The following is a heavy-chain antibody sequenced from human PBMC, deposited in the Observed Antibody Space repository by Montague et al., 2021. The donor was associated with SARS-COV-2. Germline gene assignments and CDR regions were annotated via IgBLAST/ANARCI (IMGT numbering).Heavy chain of an antibody. CDR2: INHSGST. V-gene: IGHV4-34*01. CDR1: GGSFSGYY. J-gene: IGHJ4*02. D-gene: IGHD3-22*01. Sequence: SETLSLTCTVYGGSFSGYYWSWIRQPPGKGLEWIGEINHSGSTNXNPSLKSRVTISVDTSKNHFSLKLSSVTAADTAVYYCARSGGFDNSGYVGRLRTYYFDYWGQGLLVTVSS. CDR3: ARSGGFDNSGYVGRLRTYYFDY.